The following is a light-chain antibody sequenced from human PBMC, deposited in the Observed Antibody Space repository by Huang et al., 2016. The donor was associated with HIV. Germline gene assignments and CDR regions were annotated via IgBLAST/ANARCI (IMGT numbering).Light chain of an antibody. J-gene: IGKJ5*01. CDR2: DAS. V-gene: IGKV1-13*01. Sequence: AIQLTQSPSSLSTSGGDRVTITCRASQGISIALACDQQKPGKPPRLLIYDASSLARGVPSRVRGSGSGTDFTHTISSRQPEDFATYYCQHFNNYPITFGQGTRLEIK. CDR1: QGISIA. CDR3: QHFNNYPIT.